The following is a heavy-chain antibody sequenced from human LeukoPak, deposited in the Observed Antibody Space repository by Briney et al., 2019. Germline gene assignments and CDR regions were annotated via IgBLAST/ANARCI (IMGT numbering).Heavy chain of an antibody. CDR2: IHPNSGAT. D-gene: IGHD6-19*01. CDR3: VRDLGISGWYAPPLGYFDS. Sequence: GASVKVSCKASGYTFTGYHMHWVRQAPGQGLEWMGYIHPNSGATNYAQKFQGRVTMTRDTSISSTYMELSRLKSDDTAVYYCVRDLGISGWYAPPLGYFDSWGQGTLVTVSS. CDR1: GYTFTGYH. V-gene: IGHV1-2*02. J-gene: IGHJ4*02.